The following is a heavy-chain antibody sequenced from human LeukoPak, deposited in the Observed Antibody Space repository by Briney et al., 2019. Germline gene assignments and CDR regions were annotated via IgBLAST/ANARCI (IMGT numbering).Heavy chain of an antibody. CDR1: GGTFSGYY. Sequence: SSETLSLTCAVYGGTFSGYYWSWIRQPPGKRLEWVGESNDSGGTNYNPSLKSRVAISADKSKNQVSLRLTSVTAADTAVYYCARLSVIVGAALEYYYYYMDVWGQGTTVTVSS. CDR3: ARLSVIVGAALEYYYYYMDV. V-gene: IGHV4-34*01. D-gene: IGHD1-26*01. CDR2: SNDSGGT. J-gene: IGHJ6*03.